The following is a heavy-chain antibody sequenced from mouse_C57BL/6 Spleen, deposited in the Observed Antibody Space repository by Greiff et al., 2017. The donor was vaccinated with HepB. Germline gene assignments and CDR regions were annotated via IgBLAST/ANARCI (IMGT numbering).Heavy chain of an antibody. Sequence: EVKLMVSEGGLVQPGSSMKLSCTASGFTFSDYYMAWVRQVPEKGLEWVANINYDGSSTYYLDSLKSRFIISRDNAKNILYLQMSSLKSEDTATYYCARDPGTKGYFDYWGQGTTLTVSS. CDR3: ARDPGTKGYFDY. CDR1: GFTFSDYY. D-gene: IGHD4-1*01. V-gene: IGHV5-16*01. CDR2: INYDGSST. J-gene: IGHJ2*01.